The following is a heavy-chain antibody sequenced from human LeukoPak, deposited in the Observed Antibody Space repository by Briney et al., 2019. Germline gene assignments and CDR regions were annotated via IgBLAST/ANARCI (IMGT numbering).Heavy chain of an antibody. V-gene: IGHV4-31*03. CDR2: IYYSGST. J-gene: IGHJ4*02. CDR1: GGSISSGGYY. D-gene: IGHD3-22*01. CDR3: ARAKTYYYDSSGYYFFDY. Sequence: PSQTLSLTCTVSGGSISSGGYYWSWIRRHPGKGLEWIGYIYYSGSTYYNPSLKSRVTISVDTSKNQFSLKLSSVTAADTAVYYCARAKTYYYDSSGYYFFDYWGQGTLVTVSS.